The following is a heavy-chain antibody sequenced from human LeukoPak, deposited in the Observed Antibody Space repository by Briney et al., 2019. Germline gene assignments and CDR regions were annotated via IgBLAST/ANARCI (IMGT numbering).Heavy chain of an antibody. CDR3: ARAPGMVRGVILWSDY. CDR1: GYTFTSYA. CDR2: INAGNGNT. D-gene: IGHD3-10*01. Sequence: APVKVSCKASGYTFTSYAMHWVRQAPGQRLEWMGWINAGNGNTKYSQKFQGRVTITRDTSASTAYMELSSLRSEDTAVYYCARAPGMVRGVILWSDYWGQGTLVTVSS. J-gene: IGHJ4*02. V-gene: IGHV1-3*01.